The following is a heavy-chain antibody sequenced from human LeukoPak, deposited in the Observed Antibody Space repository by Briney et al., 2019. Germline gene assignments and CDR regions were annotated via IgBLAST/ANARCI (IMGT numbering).Heavy chain of an antibody. V-gene: IGHV4-38-2*02. CDR3: ARTYYGSGSFLDY. CDR2: IYHSGST. D-gene: IGHD3-10*01. Sequence: PSETLSLTCTVSGYSISSGYYWGWIRQPPGKGLEWIGSIYHSGSTYYNPSLKSRVTISVDTSKNQFSLKLSPVTAADTAVYYCARTYYGSGSFLDYWGQGTLVTVSS. J-gene: IGHJ4*02. CDR1: GYSISSGYY.